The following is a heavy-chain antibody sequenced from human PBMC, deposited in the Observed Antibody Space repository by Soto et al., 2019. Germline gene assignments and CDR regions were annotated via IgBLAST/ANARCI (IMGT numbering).Heavy chain of an antibody. J-gene: IGHJ4*02. CDR1: GFTFSSYG. CDR2: IWYDGSNK. Sequence: QVQLVESGGGVVQPGRSLRLSCAASGFTFSSYGMHWVRQAPGKGLEWVAVIWYDGSNKYYADSVKGRFTISRDNSKNTLYLQMNSLRAEDTAVYYCARDGGPDWFGGNDYWGQGTLVTVSS. V-gene: IGHV3-33*01. CDR3: ARDGGPDWFGGNDY. D-gene: IGHD3-10*01.